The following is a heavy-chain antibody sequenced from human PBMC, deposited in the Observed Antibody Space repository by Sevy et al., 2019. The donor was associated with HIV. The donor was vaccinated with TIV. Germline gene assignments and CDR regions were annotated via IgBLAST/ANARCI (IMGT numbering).Heavy chain of an antibody. CDR3: ARDCSGGSCYSAFDI. V-gene: IGHV3-21*01. J-gene: IGHJ3*02. CDR1: GFTFSSYS. CDR2: ISSNTSYI. Sequence: GGSLRLSCAASGFTFSSYSLNWVRQTPGKGLEWVSSISSNTSYIYYADSVKGRFTISRDNAKNSLYLQMNSLRAEDTGVYYCARDCSGGSCYSAFDIWGHGTMVTVSS. D-gene: IGHD2-15*01.